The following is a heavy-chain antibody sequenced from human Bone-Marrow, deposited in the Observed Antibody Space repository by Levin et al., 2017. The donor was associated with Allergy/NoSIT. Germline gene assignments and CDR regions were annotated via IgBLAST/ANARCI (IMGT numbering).Heavy chain of an antibody. J-gene: IGHJ5*02. V-gene: IGHV4-59*01. CDR1: GGSMSNYY. CDR2: IYFTGSI. Sequence: SQTLSLTCTVSGGSMSNYYWSWIRPPPGKGLEWMGYIYFTGSINYNPSLKSRVSISVDAPKNQFSLNLSSVTAADTAVYYYARLLSSSRNLYNWFDPWGQGTLVTVSS. D-gene: IGHD2-2*01. CDR3: ARLLSSSRNLYNWFDP.